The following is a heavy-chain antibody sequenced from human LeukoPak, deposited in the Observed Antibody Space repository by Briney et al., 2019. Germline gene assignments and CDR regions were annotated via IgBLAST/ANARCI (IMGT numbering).Heavy chain of an antibody. D-gene: IGHD3-22*01. CDR3: ATGGPYYDSSGYYFDY. V-gene: IGHV1-24*01. CDR1: GYTLTELS. CDR2: FDPEDGET. Sequence: GASVKVSCKVSGYTLTELSMHWVRQAPGKGLEWMGGFDPEDGETIYAQKFQGRVTMTEDTSTDTAYMELSSLRSEDTAVYYCATGGPYYDSSGYYFDYWGQGTLVTVSS. J-gene: IGHJ4*02.